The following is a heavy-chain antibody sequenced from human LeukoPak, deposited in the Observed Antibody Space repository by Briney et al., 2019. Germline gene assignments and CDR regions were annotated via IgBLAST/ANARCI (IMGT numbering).Heavy chain of an antibody. CDR3: AKGSAGMIVSY. D-gene: IGHD3-22*01. Sequence: GGSLRLSCAASGFTFSSYGMHWVRQAPGKGLEWVAVISYDGSNKYYADSVKGRFTISRDNSKNTLYLQMNSLRAEDTAVYYCAKGSAGMIVSYWGQGTLVTVSS. CDR2: ISYDGSNK. J-gene: IGHJ4*02. V-gene: IGHV3-30*18. CDR1: GFTFSSYG.